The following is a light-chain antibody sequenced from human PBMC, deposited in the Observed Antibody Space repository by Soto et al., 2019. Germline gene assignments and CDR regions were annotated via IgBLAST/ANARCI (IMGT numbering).Light chain of an antibody. J-gene: IGKJ1*01. V-gene: IGKV1-39*01. CDR3: QQSYGTPPT. CDR1: QSISSW. CDR2: AAS. Sequence: DIQMTQSPSTLSATAGDRVTITCLASQSISSWLAWYQHKPGKAPKLLIYAASSLQSGVPSRFSGSGSGTDCNLTISSLQPEDFATYYCQQSYGTPPTFGQGTKVDIK.